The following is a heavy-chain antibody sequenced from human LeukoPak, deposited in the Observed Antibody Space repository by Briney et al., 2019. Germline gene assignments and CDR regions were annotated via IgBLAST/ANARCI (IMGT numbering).Heavy chain of an antibody. Sequence: GGSLRLSCAASGFTFSSYAMNWVRQAPGKGLEWVSAISGTGGTTYYADSVKGRFTISRDNSKNTLYVQMNSLRAEDTAVYYCARTTRWPTPFDLWGQGTLVTVSS. CDR3: ARTTRWPTPFDL. D-gene: IGHD4-23*01. CDR2: ISGTGGTT. CDR1: GFTFSSYA. J-gene: IGHJ5*02. V-gene: IGHV3-23*01.